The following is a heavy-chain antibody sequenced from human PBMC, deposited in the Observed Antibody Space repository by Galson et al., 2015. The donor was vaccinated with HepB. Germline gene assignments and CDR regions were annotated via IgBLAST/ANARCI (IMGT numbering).Heavy chain of an antibody. CDR3: AKYNSAWSFDY. J-gene: IGHJ4*02. V-gene: IGHV3-48*04. D-gene: IGHD6-19*01. CDR2: ITSSSSTI. CDR1: GFTFSTYN. Sequence: SLRLSCAASGFTFSTYNMKWVRQAPGKGLEWISYITSSSSTISYADSVKGRFTISRDNAKNSLYLQMNSLRAEDTAVYYCAKYNSAWSFDYWGQGTLVTASS.